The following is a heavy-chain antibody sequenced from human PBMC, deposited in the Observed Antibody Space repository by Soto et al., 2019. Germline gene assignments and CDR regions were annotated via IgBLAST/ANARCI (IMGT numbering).Heavy chain of an antibody. CDR3: AREVAADGTFREDVFDI. D-gene: IGHD6-13*01. CDR1: GGTFSNHA. Sequence: QVHLVQSGAEVKKPGSSVKVSCKAPGGTFSNHAINWVRQAPGQGLEWMGRIIPIFSTTNYAQKFQGRVTKPADESTITAYLELSSLKHDDTAVYYCAREVAADGTFREDVFDIWGQGTLVTVSS. V-gene: IGHV1-69*12. CDR2: IIPIFSTT. J-gene: IGHJ3*02.